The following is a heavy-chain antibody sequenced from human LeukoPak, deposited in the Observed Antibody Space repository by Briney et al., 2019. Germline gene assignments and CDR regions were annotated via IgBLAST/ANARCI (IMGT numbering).Heavy chain of an antibody. V-gene: IGHV3-23*01. D-gene: IGHD2-15*01. CDR2: VSANGGTT. J-gene: IGHJ5*02. CDR1: GFTFSCCA. Sequence: GGSLRLSCAASGFTFSCCAMHWVRQAPGKGLEWVSAVSANGGTTHNADSVKGRFTTSRDNSKNTLSLQMNSLKAEDTARYYCVQQLGYCSGGSCYFTSWGQGTLVTVSS. CDR3: VQQLGYCSGGSCYFTS.